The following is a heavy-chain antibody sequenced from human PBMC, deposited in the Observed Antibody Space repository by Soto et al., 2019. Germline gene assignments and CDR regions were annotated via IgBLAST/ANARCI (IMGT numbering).Heavy chain of an antibody. CDR2: IYYSGST. J-gene: IGHJ6*02. CDR3: AREFSGAVPAPYYYYGMDV. Sequence: PSETLSLTCTVSGGSISSGGYYWSWIRQHPGKGLEWIGYIYYSGSTYYNPSLKSRVTISVDTSKNQFSLQLSSVTAADTAVYYCAREFSGAVPAPYYYYGMDVGCQGTTVTVSS. V-gene: IGHV4-31*03. D-gene: IGHD2-2*01. CDR1: GGSISSGGYY.